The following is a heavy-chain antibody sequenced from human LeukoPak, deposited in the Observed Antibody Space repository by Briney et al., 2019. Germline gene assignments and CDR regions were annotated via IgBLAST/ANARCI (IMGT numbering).Heavy chain of an antibody. Sequence: GGSLRLSCAASGFTFSSYGMHWVRRAPGKGLEWVAVISYDGSNKYYADSVKGRFTISRDNPKNTLYLQMNSLRAEDTAVYYCAKEFGGCYYYYGMDVWGQGTTVTVSS. D-gene: IGHD3-10*01. V-gene: IGHV3-30*18. CDR3: AKEFGGCYYYYGMDV. CDR2: ISYDGSNK. CDR1: GFTFSSYG. J-gene: IGHJ6*02.